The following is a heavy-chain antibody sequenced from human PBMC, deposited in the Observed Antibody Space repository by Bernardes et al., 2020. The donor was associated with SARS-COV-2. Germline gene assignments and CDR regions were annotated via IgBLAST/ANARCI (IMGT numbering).Heavy chain of an antibody. CDR3: ARGALSGTYGVGDY. CDR2: INGDGSSI. Sequence: GGSLRLSCAASGFTFSSYWMHWVRLVPGKGPVWVSRINGDGSSINYADSVKGRFTISRDNARNTLYLQMNSLRVEDTAVYYCARGALSGTYGVGDYWGQGTLVTVSS. CDR1: GFTFSSYW. D-gene: IGHD1-26*01. V-gene: IGHV3-74*01. J-gene: IGHJ4*02.